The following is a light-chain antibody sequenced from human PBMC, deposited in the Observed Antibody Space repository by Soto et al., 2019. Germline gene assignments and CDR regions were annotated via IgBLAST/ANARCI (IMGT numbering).Light chain of an antibody. J-gene: IGKJ3*01. CDR3: QQYNNWPPFT. V-gene: IGKV3-15*01. CDR2: DTS. Sequence: EIVMTQSPATLSVSPGERATLSCRAGQSVSSNLAWYQQKPGQAPRLLIYDTSTRATGIPVRFSGSGSGTDFTLTISSLQSEDFAVYYCQQYNNWPPFTFGPGTKVDIK. CDR1: QSVSSN.